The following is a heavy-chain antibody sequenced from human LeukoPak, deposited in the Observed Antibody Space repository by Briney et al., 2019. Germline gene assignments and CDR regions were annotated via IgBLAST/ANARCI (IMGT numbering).Heavy chain of an antibody. CDR3: ARDYYYDSSGYRIFDY. V-gene: IGHV3-66*01. CDR1: GFTVSNNY. Sequence: PGGSLRLSCAASGFTVSNNYMNWVRQAPGKGLEGVSVIYSGGSTYYADSVKGRFTISRDNSNNTLYLQMNSLRAEDTAVYYCARDYYYDSSGYRIFDYWGQGTLVTVSS. CDR2: IYSGGST. D-gene: IGHD3-22*01. J-gene: IGHJ4*02.